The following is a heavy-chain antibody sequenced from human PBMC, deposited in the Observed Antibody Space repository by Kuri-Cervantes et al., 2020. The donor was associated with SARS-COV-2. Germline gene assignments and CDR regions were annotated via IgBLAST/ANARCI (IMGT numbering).Heavy chain of an antibody. Sequence: SGTLSLTCTVSGGSISSYYWTWIRQPPGKGLEWIGYIYYSGSTNYNPSLKSRVTISVDTSKNQFSLKLSSVTAADTAVYYCARGTFNGFDPWGQGTLVTVSS. CDR2: IYYSGST. J-gene: IGHJ5*02. CDR3: ARGTFNGFDP. CDR1: GGSISSYY. V-gene: IGHV4-59*01.